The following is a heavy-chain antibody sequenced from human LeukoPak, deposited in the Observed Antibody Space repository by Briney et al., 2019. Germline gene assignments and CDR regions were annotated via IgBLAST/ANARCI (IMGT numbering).Heavy chain of an antibody. CDR2: IYSSETT. CDR1: GASISSDY. V-gene: IGHV4-4*09. CDR3: ARHFPYCGGDCPYYYMDV. D-gene: IGHD2-21*02. J-gene: IGHJ6*03. Sequence: SETLSLTCSVSGASISSDYWSWIRQPPGKGPEWIGNIYSSETTKYNPSLRSRATISGDTSKNQFSLKLSSVTAADTAVHYCARHFPYCGGDCPYYYMDVWGKGTTVTVSS.